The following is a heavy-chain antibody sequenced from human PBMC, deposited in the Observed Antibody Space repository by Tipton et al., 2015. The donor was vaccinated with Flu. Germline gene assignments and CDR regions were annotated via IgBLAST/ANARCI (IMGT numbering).Heavy chain of an antibody. CDR3: ARGLYGSGSYERRYFDS. J-gene: IGHJ4*02. D-gene: IGHD3-10*01. Sequence: TLSLTCAVYGGSFSGYYWSWIRQPPGKGLEWIGEINHSGSINYNPSLKSRVTISVDTSKNQFSLKLRSVTAADTAVYHCARGLYGSGSYERRYFDSWGQGTLVTVSS. V-gene: IGHV4-34*01. CDR2: INHSGSI. CDR1: GGSFSGYY.